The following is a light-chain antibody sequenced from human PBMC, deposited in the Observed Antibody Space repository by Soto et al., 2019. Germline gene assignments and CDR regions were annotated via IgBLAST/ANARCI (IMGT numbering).Light chain of an antibody. CDR2: AAS. CDR1: QGISNY. CDR3: QKYNSALYT. J-gene: IGKJ2*01. V-gene: IGKV1-27*01. Sequence: DIPMTQSPSSLSASVGDRVTITCRASQGISNYLAWYQQKPGKVPKLLIYAASTLQSGVPSRFSGSGSGTDFTLTISSLQPEDVATYYCQKYNSALYTFGQGIKLEIK.